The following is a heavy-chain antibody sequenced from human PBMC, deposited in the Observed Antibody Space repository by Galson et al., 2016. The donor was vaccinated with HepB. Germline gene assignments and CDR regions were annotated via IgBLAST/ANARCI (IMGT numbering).Heavy chain of an antibody. V-gene: IGHV5-51*01. J-gene: IGHJ3*01. Sequence: QSGAEAKKPGESLKISCKGSGYRFANYWIGWVRQMPGKGLESMGIVSPGNSEIRYSPSFQGQVTISAEKSITTVYLQWNSLKASDSAIYYCARHECRGSDCFSAYDFWGQGTVVTVSS. CDR3: ARHECRGSDCFSAYDF. CDR2: VSPGNSEI. CDR1: GYRFANYW. D-gene: IGHD2-21*02.